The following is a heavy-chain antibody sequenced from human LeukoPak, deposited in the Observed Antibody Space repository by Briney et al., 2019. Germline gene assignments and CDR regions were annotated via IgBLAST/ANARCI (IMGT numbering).Heavy chain of an antibody. CDR3: ARGRRPSSGSSNRNWFDP. J-gene: IGHJ5*02. D-gene: IGHD1-26*01. CDR2: MHPNSGNT. Sequence: ASVKVSCKASGYTFTSYDINWVRQATGQGLEWMGWMHPNSGNTGYAQKFQGRVTITRNTSISTAYMELSSLRSEDTAVYYCARGRRPSSGSSNRNWFDPWGQGTLVNVSS. V-gene: IGHV1-8*03. CDR1: GYTFTSYD.